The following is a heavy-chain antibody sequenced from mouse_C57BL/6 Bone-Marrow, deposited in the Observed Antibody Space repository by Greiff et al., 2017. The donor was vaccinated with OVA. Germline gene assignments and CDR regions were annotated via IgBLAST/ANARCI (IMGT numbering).Heavy chain of an antibody. CDR3: ARFGNLYYAMDY. CDR1: GYTFTSYG. Sequence: VQLQESGAELARPGASVKLSCKASGYTFTSYGISWEKPRTGQGLEWIGEIYPRSGNTYYNEKFKGKATLTADKSSSTAYMELRSLTSEDSAVYFCARFGNLYYAMDYWGQGTSVTVSS. CDR2: IYPRSGNT. V-gene: IGHV1-81*01. D-gene: IGHD2-1*01. J-gene: IGHJ4*01.